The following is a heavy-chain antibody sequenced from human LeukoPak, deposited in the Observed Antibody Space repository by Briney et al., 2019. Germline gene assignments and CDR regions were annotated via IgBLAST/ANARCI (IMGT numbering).Heavy chain of an antibody. CDR1: GFTFSDHY. D-gene: IGHD3-22*01. CDR3: IRGVSDSSGHHFFGN. J-gene: IGHJ4*02. CDR2: IRNKAKSYYT. V-gene: IGHV3-72*01. Sequence: GGSLRLSCAASGFTFSDHYMDWVRQAPGKGLEWVGRIRNKAKSYYTLYAASVQGRFTISRDDSKSSLYLQMTSLKSEDTDVYYCIRGVSDSSGHHFFGNWGQGTLVTVSS.